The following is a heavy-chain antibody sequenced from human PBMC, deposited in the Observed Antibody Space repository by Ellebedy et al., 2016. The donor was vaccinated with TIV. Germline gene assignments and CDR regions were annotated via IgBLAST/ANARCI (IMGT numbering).Heavy chain of an antibody. Sequence: AASVKVSCKASGGTFSSYAISWVRQAPGQGLEWMGGIIPIFGTANYAQKFQGRVTITADESTSTAYMELSSLRSEDTAVYYCARGLYYYDSSGYYHTEWGQGTLVTVSS. D-gene: IGHD3-22*01. CDR3: ARGLYYYDSSGYYHTE. J-gene: IGHJ4*02. CDR1: GGTFSSYA. CDR2: IIPIFGTA. V-gene: IGHV1-69*13.